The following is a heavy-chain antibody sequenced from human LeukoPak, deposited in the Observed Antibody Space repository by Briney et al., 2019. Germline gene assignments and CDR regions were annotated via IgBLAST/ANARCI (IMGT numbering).Heavy chain of an antibody. CDR1: GFTFSSYG. Sequence: GGSLRLSCAASGFTFSSYGMHWVRRAPGKGLVWVSRINSDGSSTSYADFVKGRFTISRDNAKNTLYLQMNSLRDEDTAVYYCARGGPRWNDDFDMWGEGTMVTVSS. V-gene: IGHV3-74*01. CDR3: ARGGPRWNDDFDM. D-gene: IGHD1-1*01. CDR2: INSDGSST. J-gene: IGHJ3*02.